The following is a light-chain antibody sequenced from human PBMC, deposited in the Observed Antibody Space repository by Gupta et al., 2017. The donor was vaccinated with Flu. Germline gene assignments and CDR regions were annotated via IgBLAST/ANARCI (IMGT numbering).Light chain of an antibody. Sequence: NISCTGSSRDVGTDNYVSWYQQHPRKTPHLMIYEVTSRPSGVSNRFSGAKSGGTASLTIAGLQADDDADYYCSSYRDSGTHWVFGGGTRVTVL. CDR1: SRDVGTDNY. J-gene: IGLJ3*02. CDR2: EVT. V-gene: IGLV2-14*01. CDR3: SSYRDSGTHWV.